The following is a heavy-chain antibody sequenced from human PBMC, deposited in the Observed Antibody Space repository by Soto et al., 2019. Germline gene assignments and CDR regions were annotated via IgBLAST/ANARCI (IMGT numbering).Heavy chain of an antibody. D-gene: IGHD3-22*01. CDR3: AKDRYDSSGYPGDIDD. V-gene: IGHV3-30*18. CDR2: ISYDGSNK. CDR1: GFTFSSYG. Sequence: PGGSLRLSCAASGFTFSSYGMHWVRQAPGKGLEWVAVISYDGSNKYYADSVKGRFTISRDNSKNTLYLQMNSLRAEDTAVYYCAKDRYDSSGYPGDIDDWGQGTLGTAPQ. J-gene: IGHJ4*02.